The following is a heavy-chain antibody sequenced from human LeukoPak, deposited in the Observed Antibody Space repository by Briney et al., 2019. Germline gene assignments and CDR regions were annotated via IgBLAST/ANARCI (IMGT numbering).Heavy chain of an antibody. J-gene: IGHJ4*02. CDR2: INHSGST. CDR1: GGSFSGYY. V-gene: IGHV4-34*01. CDR3: ARPAIHDYGDYYFDY. D-gene: IGHD4-17*01. Sequence: SETLSLTCAVYGGSFSGYYWSWIRQPPGKGLEWIGEINHSGSTNYNPSLKSRVTISVDTSKNQFSLKLSSVTAADTAVYYCARPAIHDYGDYYFDYWGQGTLVTVSS.